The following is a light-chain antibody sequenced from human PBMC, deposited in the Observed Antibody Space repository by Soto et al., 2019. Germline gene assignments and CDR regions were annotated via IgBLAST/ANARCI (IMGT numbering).Light chain of an antibody. CDR1: QSVSSN. J-gene: IGKJ1*01. V-gene: IGKV3-15*01. Sequence: IVMTQSPVTLSVSPGERVTLSCRASQSVSSNLAWYQQKPGQAPSLPIYGAFTRATGIPASFSGTGSGTEFTLTISSLQSEDFALYYCQQYNDWPLTFGQRTKVDIK. CDR3: QQYNDWPLT. CDR2: GAF.